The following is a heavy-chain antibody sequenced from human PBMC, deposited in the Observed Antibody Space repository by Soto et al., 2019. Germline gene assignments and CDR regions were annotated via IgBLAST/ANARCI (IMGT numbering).Heavy chain of an antibody. Sequence: QVQLVQSGAEVKKPGASVKVSCKASGYTFTTYGISWMRQAPGQGLEWMGWISGYNGNRNYAQNLQGRVTVTTDTSTSTAYMELRNPRSDDTAVYYWAREVEARGGEYDYWGQGTLVIVSS. CDR1: GYTFTTYG. CDR3: AREVEARGGEYDY. D-gene: IGHD3-16*01. CDR2: ISGYNGNR. J-gene: IGHJ4*02. V-gene: IGHV1-18*01.